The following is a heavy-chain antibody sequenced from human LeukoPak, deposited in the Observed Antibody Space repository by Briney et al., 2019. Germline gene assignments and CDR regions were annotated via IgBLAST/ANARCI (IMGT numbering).Heavy chain of an antibody. CDR2: ISGSDAGT. CDR1: GFTFNNYA. D-gene: IGHD2-15*01. V-gene: IGHV3-23*01. CDR3: AKAPLGRCTGVICYYIDY. J-gene: IGHJ4*02. Sequence: PGGSLRLSCAASGFTFNNYAMSWVRQAPGKGLEWVSAISGSDAGTFYADSVKGRFTISRDHSKNTLYLQMNSPRAEDAAVYFCAKAPLGRCTGVICYYIDYWGQGTLVTVSS.